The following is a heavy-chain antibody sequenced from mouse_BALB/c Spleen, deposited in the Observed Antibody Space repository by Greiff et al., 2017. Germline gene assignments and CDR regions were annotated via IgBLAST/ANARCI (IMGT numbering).Heavy chain of an antibody. CDR3: ARVGTTYYAMDY. Sequence: DVKLVESGGGLVKPGGSLKLSCAASGFTFSSYAMSWVRQSPEKRLEWVAEISSGGSYTYYPDTVTGRFTISRDNAKNTLYLEMSSLRSEDTAMYYCARVGTTYYAMDYWGQGTSVTVSS. D-gene: IGHD2-13*01. J-gene: IGHJ4*01. V-gene: IGHV5-9-4*01. CDR1: GFTFSSYA. CDR2: ISSGGSYT.